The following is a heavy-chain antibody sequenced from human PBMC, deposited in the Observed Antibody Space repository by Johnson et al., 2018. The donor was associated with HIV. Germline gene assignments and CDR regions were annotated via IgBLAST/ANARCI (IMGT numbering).Heavy chain of an antibody. Sequence: QVQLVESGGGVVKPGRSLRLSCAASGFTFSTYGMHWVRQAPGKGLGWVAFISYDGSYKYYADSVKGRFTISRDNSKNTLYLQMNSLRAEDTAVYYCANLNDDGDYWGPDAFDIWGQGTMVSVAS. CDR2: ISYDGSYK. CDR3: ANLNDDGDYWGPDAFDI. V-gene: IGHV3-30*18. CDR1: GFTFSTYG. J-gene: IGHJ3*02. D-gene: IGHD4-17*01.